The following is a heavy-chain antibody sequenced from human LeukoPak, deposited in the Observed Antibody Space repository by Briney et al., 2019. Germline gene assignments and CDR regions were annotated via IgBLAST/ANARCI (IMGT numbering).Heavy chain of an antibody. Sequence: GGSLRLSCAASGLTFSSYAMSWVRQAPGKGLEWVSAISGSGGSTYYADSVKGRFTISRDNSKNTLYLQMNSLRAEDTAVYYCAAVLHSSSWLNWGQGTLVTVSS. D-gene: IGHD6-13*01. V-gene: IGHV3-23*01. CDR3: AAVLHSSSWLN. CDR2: ISGSGGST. J-gene: IGHJ4*02. CDR1: GLTFSSYA.